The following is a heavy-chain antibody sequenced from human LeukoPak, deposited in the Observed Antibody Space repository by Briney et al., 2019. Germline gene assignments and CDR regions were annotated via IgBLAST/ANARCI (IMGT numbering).Heavy chain of an antibody. CDR3: ARVASGWSHFDY. J-gene: IGHJ4*02. CDR1: GFTFRSYW. D-gene: IGHD6-19*01. Sequence: GGSLRLSCVVSGFTFRSYWMHWVRQAPGEGLVWVSRISSDGSSTSYADSVKGRFTISRDNAKNTLYMQMNSLRVEDTAVYYCARVASGWSHFDYWGQGTLVTVSS. CDR2: ISSDGSST. V-gene: IGHV3-74*01.